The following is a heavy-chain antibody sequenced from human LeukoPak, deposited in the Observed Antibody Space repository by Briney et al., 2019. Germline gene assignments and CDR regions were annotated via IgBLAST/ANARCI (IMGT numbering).Heavy chain of an antibody. CDR3: ARGITSSANWFDP. D-gene: IGHD2-2*01. CDR2: IKQDASEK. CDR1: GFTFCSFW. J-gene: IGHJ5*02. Sequence: PGGSLRLSCAASGFTFCSFWMTWVRQAPGKGLEWVANIKQDASEKFYVDSVKGRFTISRDNAKNSLYLLMNSLRAEDTAVYYCARGITSSANWFDPWGQGTLVTVSS. V-gene: IGHV3-7*01.